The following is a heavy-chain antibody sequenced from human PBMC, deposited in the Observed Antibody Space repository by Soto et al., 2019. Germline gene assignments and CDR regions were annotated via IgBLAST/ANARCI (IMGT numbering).Heavy chain of an antibody. D-gene: IGHD3-16*01. CDR2: INPYNANT. J-gene: IGHJ3*02. CDR3: ARDRVAGIWGDAFDI. CDR1: GYTFTNHG. V-gene: IGHV1-18*04. Sequence: ASVKVSCKTSGYTFTNHGINWVRQAPGQGLERMGWINPYNANTNYAQKLQGRVTMTTDTSTSTAYMDLRSLTSDDTAVYYCARDRVAGIWGDAFDIWGQGTMVTVSS.